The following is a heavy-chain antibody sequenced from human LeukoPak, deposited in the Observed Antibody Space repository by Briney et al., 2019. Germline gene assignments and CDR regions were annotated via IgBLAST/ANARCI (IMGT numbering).Heavy chain of an antibody. CDR1: GGSISSGSYY. CDR3: ARARDSSGSYDY. V-gene: IGHV4-30-4*08. J-gene: IGHJ4*02. Sequence: PSQTLSLTCTVSGGSISSGSYYWSWIRQPPGKGLEWIGYIYNSGSTYYNPSLKSRVTISVDSSKNQFSLKLTSVTAADTAVYYCARARDSSGSYDYWGQGTLVTVSS. CDR2: IYNSGST. D-gene: IGHD3-22*01.